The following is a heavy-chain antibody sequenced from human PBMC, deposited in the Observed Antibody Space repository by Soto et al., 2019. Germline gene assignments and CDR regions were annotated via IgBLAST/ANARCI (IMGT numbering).Heavy chain of an antibody. CDR1: GGSFSGYY. Sequence: SETLSLTCAVCGGSFSGYYWSWIRQPPGKGLEWIGEINHSGSTNYNPSLKSRVTISVDTSKNQFSLKLSSVTAADTAVYYCARGGGRTAVEYRGQGTLVTVSS. V-gene: IGHV4-34*01. J-gene: IGHJ4*02. CDR3: ARGGGRTAVEY. CDR2: INHSGST. D-gene: IGHD6-13*01.